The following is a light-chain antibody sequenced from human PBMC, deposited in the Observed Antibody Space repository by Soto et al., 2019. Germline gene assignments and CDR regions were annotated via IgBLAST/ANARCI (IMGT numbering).Light chain of an antibody. Sequence: EIALTQSPATLSLSPGERATLSCRASQSISNYVAWYQQKPGQAPRLLIYDASNRAAGIPARFSGSGSGTDFTLTISSLEPEDFAVYYCQKHDGVPLFGPGTKVEIK. J-gene: IGKJ3*01. V-gene: IGKV3-11*01. CDR2: DAS. CDR3: QKHDGVPL. CDR1: QSISNY.